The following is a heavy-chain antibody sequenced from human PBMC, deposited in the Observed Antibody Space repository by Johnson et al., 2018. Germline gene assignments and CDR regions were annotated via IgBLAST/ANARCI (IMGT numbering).Heavy chain of an antibody. J-gene: IGHJ6*02. CDR2: MNPNSGNT. CDR3: ARAPHMSHYYYGMDD. V-gene: IGHV1-8*01. Sequence: QVQLQESGAEVKKPGASVKVSCKASGYTFTSYDINWVRQATGHGLEWMGWMNPNSGNTGYAQKFQGRVTMTRNTSISTAYMELSSLRSEDTAVYYCARAPHMSHYYYGMDDWGQGTTVTVSS. CDR1: GYTFTSYD.